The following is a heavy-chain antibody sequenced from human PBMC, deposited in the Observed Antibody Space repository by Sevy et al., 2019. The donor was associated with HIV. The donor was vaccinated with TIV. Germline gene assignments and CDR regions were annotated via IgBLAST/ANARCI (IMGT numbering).Heavy chain of an antibody. CDR1: GFTFSSYA. CDR2: ISSSSSTI. V-gene: IGHV3-48*02. J-gene: IGHJ3*02. CDR3: ARETSSGYYLANAFDI. Sequence: GGSLRLSCAASGFTFSSYAMHWVRQAPGKGLEWVSYISSSSSTIYYADSVKGRFTISRDNAKNSLYLQMNSLRDEDTAVYYCARETSSGYYLANAFDIWGQGTMVTVSS. D-gene: IGHD3-22*01.